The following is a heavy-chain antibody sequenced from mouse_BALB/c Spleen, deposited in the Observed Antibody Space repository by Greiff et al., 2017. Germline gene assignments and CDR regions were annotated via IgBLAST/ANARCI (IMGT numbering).Heavy chain of an antibody. CDR2: IWSGGST. J-gene: IGHJ4*01. Sequence: VKLVESGPGLVAPSQSLSITCTVSGFSLTSYGVHWVRQSPGKGLEWLGVIWSGGSTDYNAAFISRLSISKDNSKSQVFFKMNSLQANDTAIYYCARAYRYDGYAMDYWGQGTSVTVSS. CDR1: GFSLTSYG. V-gene: IGHV2-2*02. CDR3: ARAYRYDGYAMDY. D-gene: IGHD2-14*01.